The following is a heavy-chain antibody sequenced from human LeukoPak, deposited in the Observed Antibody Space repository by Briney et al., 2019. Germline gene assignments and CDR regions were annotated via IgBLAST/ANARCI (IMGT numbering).Heavy chain of an antibody. V-gene: IGHV1-69*13. Sequence: GASVKVSCKASGGTFSSYAICWVRQGPEQGLEWMGRIIPIFGTANYAQKLQGRVTITADESTSTAYMGLSSLRSEDTAVYYCARVGGRGSYTFFVLDYWGQGTLVTVSS. D-gene: IGHD1-26*01. CDR2: IIPIFGTA. J-gene: IGHJ4*02. CDR3: ARVGGRGSYTFFVLDY. CDR1: GGTFSSYA.